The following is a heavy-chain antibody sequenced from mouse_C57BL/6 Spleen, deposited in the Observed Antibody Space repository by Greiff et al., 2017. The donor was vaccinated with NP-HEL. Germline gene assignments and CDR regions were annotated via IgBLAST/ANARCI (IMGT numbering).Heavy chain of an antibody. Sequence: EVMLVESGPGMVKPSQSLSLTCTVTGYSITSGYDWHWIRHFPGNKLEWMGYISYSGSTNYNPSLKSRISITHDTSKNHFFLKLNSVTTEDTATYYCASGSSSAWFAYWGQGTLVTVSA. V-gene: IGHV3-1*01. D-gene: IGHD1-1*01. J-gene: IGHJ3*01. CDR3: ASGSSSAWFAY. CDR2: ISYSGST. CDR1: GYSITSGYD.